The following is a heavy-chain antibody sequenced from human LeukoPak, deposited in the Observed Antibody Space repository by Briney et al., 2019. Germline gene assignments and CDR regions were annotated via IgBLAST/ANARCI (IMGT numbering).Heavy chain of an antibody. J-gene: IGHJ4*02. CDR3: ARDSSSFPNYFDS. CDR1: GFSFSVYE. D-gene: IGHD2/OR15-2a*01. CDR2: IYSAGST. V-gene: IGHV3-53*01. Sequence: GGSLRLSCAASGFSFSVYEMHWVRQAPGKGLEWVSLIYSAGSTFYADSVKGRFTISRDSSKNTLYLQMNSLRAEDTALYFCARDSSSFPNYFDSWGQGTLVTVSS.